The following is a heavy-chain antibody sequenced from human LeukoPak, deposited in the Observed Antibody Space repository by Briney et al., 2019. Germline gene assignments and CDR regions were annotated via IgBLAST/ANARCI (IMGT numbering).Heavy chain of an antibody. CDR2: IRYDGGVT. Sequence: PGGSLRLSCAASGFAISNFWMHWVRHAPGKGLVWVARIRYDGGVTMYADSVKGRFIISRDNAKNTLYLQINSLRAEDTAVYYCARDRDFWSGYLDYWGQGTLVTVSS. V-gene: IGHV3-74*03. J-gene: IGHJ4*02. CDR1: GFAISNFW. D-gene: IGHD3-3*01. CDR3: ARDRDFWSGYLDY.